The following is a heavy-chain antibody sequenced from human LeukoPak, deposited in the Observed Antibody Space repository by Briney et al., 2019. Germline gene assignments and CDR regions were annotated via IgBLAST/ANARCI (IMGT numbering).Heavy chain of an antibody. CDR2: ISSSSSYI. D-gene: IGHD6-19*01. J-gene: IGHJ4*02. V-gene: IGHV3-21*04. CDR3: AKAVSSGIRAFDY. Sequence: KPGGSLRLSCAASGFTFSSYSMNWVRQAPGKGLEWVSSISSSSSYIYYADSVKGRFTISRDNSKNTLYLQMNILRAEDTAVYYCAKAVSSGIRAFDYWGQGTLVTVSS. CDR1: GFTFSSYS.